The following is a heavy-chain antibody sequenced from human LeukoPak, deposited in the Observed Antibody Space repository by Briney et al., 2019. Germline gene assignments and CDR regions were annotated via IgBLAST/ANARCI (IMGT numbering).Heavy chain of an antibody. CDR1: GGTFSSCA. D-gene: IGHD3-22*01. CDR2: IIPIFGTA. CDR3: ARGPLPYYYDSSGYTPYYFDY. V-gene: IGHV1-69*05. J-gene: IGHJ4*02. Sequence: SVKVSCKASGGTFSSCAISWVRQAPGQGLEWMGGIIPIFGTANYAQKFQGRVTITTDESTSTAYMELSSLRSEDTAVYYCARGPLPYYYDSSGYTPYYFDYWGQGTLVTVSS.